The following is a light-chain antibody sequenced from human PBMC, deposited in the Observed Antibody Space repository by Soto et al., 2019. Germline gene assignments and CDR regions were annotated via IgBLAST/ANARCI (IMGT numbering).Light chain of an antibody. CDR1: SSNIGAGYD. Sequence: QLVLTQPPSVSGAPGQRVTISCTGGSSNIGAGYDVHWYQQLPGTAPKLLISGNSNRPSGVPDRFSGSKSGTSASLAITGLQAEDEAGYSCQSYDNSLSGYVRVGGGTKRTGL. CDR2: GNS. CDR3: QSYDNSLSGYVR. J-gene: IGLJ2*01. V-gene: IGLV1-40*01.